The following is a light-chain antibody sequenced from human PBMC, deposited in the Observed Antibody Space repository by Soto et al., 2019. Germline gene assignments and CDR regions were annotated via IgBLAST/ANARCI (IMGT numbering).Light chain of an antibody. J-gene: IGKJ2*01. CDR2: RAS. CDR1: QSVARD. CDR3: QQHTISMYT. Sequence: EIVLTQSPGTLSLSPGETATLSCRANQSVARDLTWYQQKPGQAPRLLISRASTGATGIPDRFSGSGSGTDFTLTINRLEPEDSAVYYCQQHTISMYTFGQGTKVDIK. V-gene: IGKV3-20*01.